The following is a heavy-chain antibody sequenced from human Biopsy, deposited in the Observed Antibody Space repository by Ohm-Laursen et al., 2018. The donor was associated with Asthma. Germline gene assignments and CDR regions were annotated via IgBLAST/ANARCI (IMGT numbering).Heavy chain of an antibody. D-gene: IGHD5-12*01. V-gene: IGHV1-69*13. J-gene: IGHJ6*02. CDR2: LIPVLGTP. CDR1: GDSFSNYA. Sequence: SVKVSCNASGDSFSNYAISWVRQTPGQGLEWMGGLIPVLGTPDHAQMFEGRVTITADESTSTAYMELSSLSSEDTAVYYCARGYSGSDRIVYYYSGLEVWGQGTTVTVSS. CDR3: ARGYSGSDRIVYYYSGLEV.